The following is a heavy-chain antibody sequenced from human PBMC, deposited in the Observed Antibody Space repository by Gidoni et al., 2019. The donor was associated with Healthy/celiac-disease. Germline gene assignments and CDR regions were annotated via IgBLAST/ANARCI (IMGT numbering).Heavy chain of an antibody. Sequence: QLQLQESGPGLVKPSETLSLTCTVSGGSISSSSYYWGWIRQPPVKGLEWIGSIYYSGSTYYNPSLKSRVTISVDTSKNQFSLKLSSVTAADTAVYYCARNVGYGSGSLFDYWGQGTLVTVSS. V-gene: IGHV4-39*07. CDR3: ARNVGYGSGSLFDY. CDR1: GGSISSSSYY. CDR2: IYYSGST. D-gene: IGHD3-10*01. J-gene: IGHJ4*02.